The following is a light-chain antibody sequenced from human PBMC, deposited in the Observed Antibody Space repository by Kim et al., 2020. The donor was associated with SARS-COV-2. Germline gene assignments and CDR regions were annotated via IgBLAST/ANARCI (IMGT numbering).Light chain of an antibody. CDR3: QQYDDTLSLT. Sequence: PGVGATVSSRARRRLSIRYLAWYHQRPGQATRLLMSGASNRATGMAYRFSGGGSGTDFTITISSLEPEDFAVYYCQQYDDTLSLTFGGGTKVDIK. J-gene: IGKJ4*01. V-gene: IGKV3-20*01. CDR1: RRLSIRY. CDR2: GAS.